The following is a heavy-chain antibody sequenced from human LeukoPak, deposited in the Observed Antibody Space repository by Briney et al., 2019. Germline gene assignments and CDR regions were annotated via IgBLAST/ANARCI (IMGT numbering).Heavy chain of an antibody. Sequence: SETLSLTCTVSGGSISSSSYYWGWIRQHPGKGLEWIGYIYYSGSTYYNPSLKSRVTISVDTSKNQFSLKLTSVTAADTAVYYCARDHDSSGYSHFDYWGQGTLVTVSS. J-gene: IGHJ4*02. CDR1: GGSISSSSYY. V-gene: IGHV4-31*03. CDR3: ARDHDSSGYSHFDY. D-gene: IGHD3-22*01. CDR2: IYYSGST.